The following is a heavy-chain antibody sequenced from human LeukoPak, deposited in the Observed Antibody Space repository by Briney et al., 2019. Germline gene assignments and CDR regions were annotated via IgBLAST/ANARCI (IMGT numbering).Heavy chain of an antibody. Sequence: GGSLRLSCAASGFTFSSYGMHWVRQAPGKGLEWVSSISDSGESTYYADSVKGRFTISRDNSKNTLYPQMNSLRAEDTAVYYCAKLTFDIWGQGTMVTVSS. CDR2: ISDSGEST. V-gene: IGHV3-23*01. CDR1: GFTFSSYG. J-gene: IGHJ3*02. CDR3: AKLTFDI.